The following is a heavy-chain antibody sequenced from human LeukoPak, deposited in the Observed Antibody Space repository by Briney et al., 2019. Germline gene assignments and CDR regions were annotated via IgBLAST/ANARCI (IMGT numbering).Heavy chain of an antibody. CDR2: ISDDGSSK. V-gene: IGHV3-30*04. D-gene: IGHD2-2*03. J-gene: IGHJ3*02. CDR1: GFTFSNHA. Sequence: GGSLRLSCVTSGFTFSNHAMHWVRQGPGKGLEWVAVISDDGSSKFYADSVKGRFTTFRDNSKNTLFLQINSLRPEDTAVYYCARVDDLDAFDMWGQGTLVTVSS. CDR3: ARVDDLDAFDM.